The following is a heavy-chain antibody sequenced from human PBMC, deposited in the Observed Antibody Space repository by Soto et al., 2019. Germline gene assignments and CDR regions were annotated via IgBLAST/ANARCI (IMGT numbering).Heavy chain of an antibody. CDR2: ISNSGST. CDR3: ARAVYSNHVY. D-gene: IGHD4-4*01. CDR1: GASISSGSYY. J-gene: IGHJ4*02. V-gene: IGHV4-31*03. Sequence: SETLSLTCTVSGASISSGSYYWSWIRQLPGKGLEWIGYISNSGSTYYNPSLKSRVTISVDTSKNQFSLRVSPVTAADTAVYYCARAVYSNHVYWGQGTLVTVSS.